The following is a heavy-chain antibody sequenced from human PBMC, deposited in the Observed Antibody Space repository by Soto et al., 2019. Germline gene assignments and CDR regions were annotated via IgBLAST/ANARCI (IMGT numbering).Heavy chain of an antibody. V-gene: IGHV3-30*18. CDR2: ISYYGTNE. Sequence: PWGSLRLSCEASGFTFSGYGMPWVRQAPCKWLEWVAVISYYGTNEYYEDSVKCRFTISRDNSKNTLYLQMNSLRIEDTAVYFCAKEDPSGRYSLDYWGQGSHVTVSS. D-gene: IGHD1-26*01. J-gene: IGHJ4*02. CDR3: AKEDPSGRYSLDY. CDR1: GFTFSGYG.